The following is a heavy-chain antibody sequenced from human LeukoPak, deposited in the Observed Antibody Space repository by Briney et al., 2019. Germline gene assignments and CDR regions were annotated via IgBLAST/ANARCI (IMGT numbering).Heavy chain of an antibody. J-gene: IGHJ3*02. Sequence: GGSLRLSCAVSGLTVSDVWMNWVRQSAGRGLEWVANIKEDGSEKYYVDSVKGRFTISRDNAKNSLYLQMNSLRAEDTAVYYCARDLTYDTRGNAFDIWGQGTMVTVSS. CDR2: IKEDGSEK. D-gene: IGHD3-3*01. CDR1: GLTVSDVW. V-gene: IGHV3-7*01. CDR3: ARDLTYDTRGNAFDI.